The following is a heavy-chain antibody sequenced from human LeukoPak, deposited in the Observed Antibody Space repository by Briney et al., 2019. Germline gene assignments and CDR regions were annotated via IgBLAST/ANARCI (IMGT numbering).Heavy chain of an antibody. CDR1: GFTFSSYA. J-gene: IGHJ6*02. CDR2: ISYDGSNK. Sequence: GRSLRLSCAASGFTFSSYAMHWVRQAPGKGLEWVAVISYDGSNKYYADSVKGRFTVSGDNSKNTLYLQMNSLRAEDTAVYYCARDGVVVVPAAMTTRYYYYGMDVWGQGTTVTVSS. D-gene: IGHD2-2*01. CDR3: ARDGVVVVPAAMTTRYYYYGMDV. V-gene: IGHV3-30*04.